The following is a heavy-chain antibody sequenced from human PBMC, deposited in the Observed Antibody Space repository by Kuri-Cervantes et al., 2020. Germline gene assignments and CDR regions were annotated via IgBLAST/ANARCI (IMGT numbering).Heavy chain of an antibody. V-gene: IGHV4-61*08. J-gene: IGHJ5*02. D-gene: IGHD6-19*01. CDR2: IYYSGST. CDR3: ARRRIEEVPGMGDWFDP. CDR1: GGPISSGGYY. Sequence: SETLSLTCTVSGGPISSGGYYWSWIRQHPGKGLEWIGYIYYSGSTNYNPSLKSRVTISVDTSKNQFSLKLSSVTAADTAVYYCARRRIEEVPGMGDWFDPWGQGTLVTVSS.